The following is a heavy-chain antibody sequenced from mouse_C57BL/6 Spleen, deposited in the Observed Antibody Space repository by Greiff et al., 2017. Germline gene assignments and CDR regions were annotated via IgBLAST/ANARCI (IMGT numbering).Heavy chain of an antibody. CDR3: ARDGYYLGYFDV. V-gene: IGHV5-17*01. J-gene: IGHJ1*03. Sequence: EVQGVESGGGLVKPGGSLKLSCAASGFTFSDYGMHWVRQAPEKGLEWVAYISSGSSTIYYADTVKGRFTISRDNAKNTLFLQMTSLRSEDTAMYYCARDGYYLGYFDVWGTGTTVTVSS. D-gene: IGHD2-3*01. CDR1: GFTFSDYG. CDR2: ISSGSSTI.